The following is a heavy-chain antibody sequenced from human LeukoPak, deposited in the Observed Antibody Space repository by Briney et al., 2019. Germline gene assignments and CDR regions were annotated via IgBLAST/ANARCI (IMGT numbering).Heavy chain of an antibody. CDR1: GFTFSSYG. J-gene: IGHJ4*02. D-gene: IGHD1-1*01. CDR3: AKDKGTLVLLQLETLDY. V-gene: IGHV3-30*18. CDR2: ISYDGSNK. Sequence: GGSLRLSCAASGFTFSSYGMHWVRQAPGKGLEWVAVISYDGSNKYYADSVKGRFTISRDNSKNTLYLQMNSLRAEDTAVYYCAKDKGTLVLLQLETLDYWGQGTLVTVSS.